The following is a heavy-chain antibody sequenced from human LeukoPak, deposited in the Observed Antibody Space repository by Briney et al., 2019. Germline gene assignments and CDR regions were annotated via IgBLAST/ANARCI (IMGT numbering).Heavy chain of an antibody. CDR1: EFTFSSYN. J-gene: IGHJ5*02. CDR3: AGWEWELLRNWFDP. V-gene: IGHV3-48*01. CDR2: ISSSSNSI. Sequence: GGSLRLSCAASEFTFSSYNMNWVRQAPGKGLEWVSYISSSSNSIYYADSVKGRFTISRDNAKNSLYLQMNSLRAEDTAVYYCAGWEWELLRNWFDPWGQGTLVTVSS. D-gene: IGHD1-26*01.